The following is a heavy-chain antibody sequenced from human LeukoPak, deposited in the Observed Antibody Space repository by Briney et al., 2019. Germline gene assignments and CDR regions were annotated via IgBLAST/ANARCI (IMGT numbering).Heavy chain of an antibody. CDR1: GYTFTSYG. Sequence: ASVKVSCKASGYTFTSYGISWVRQAPGQGLEWMGWISAYNGNTNYAQKLQGRVTMTTDTSTSTAYMELRSLRSDDTAVYYCARDEWELSRNYFLDYWGQGTLVTVSS. CDR3: ARDEWELSRNYFLDY. V-gene: IGHV1-18*01. J-gene: IGHJ4*02. CDR2: ISAYNGNT. D-gene: IGHD1-26*01.